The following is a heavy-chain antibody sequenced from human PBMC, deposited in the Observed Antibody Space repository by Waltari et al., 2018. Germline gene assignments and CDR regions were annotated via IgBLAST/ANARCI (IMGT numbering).Heavy chain of an antibody. Sequence: EVQLLESGGGLVQPGGSLRLSCAASGFTFSSYAMSWVRQAPGKGLGWVSAISGRGGSTYYADSVKGRFTISRDNSKNTLYLQMNSLRAEDTAVYYCAKDAQIWYYDSKSPIDYWGQGTLVTVSS. CDR2: ISGRGGST. J-gene: IGHJ4*02. D-gene: IGHD3-22*01. CDR1: GFTFSSYA. CDR3: AKDAQIWYYDSKSPIDY. V-gene: IGHV3-23*01.